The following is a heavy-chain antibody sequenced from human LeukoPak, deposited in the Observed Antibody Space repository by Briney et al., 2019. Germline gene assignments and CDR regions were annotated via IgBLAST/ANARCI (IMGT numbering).Heavy chain of an antibody. CDR3: ARGGGSSAGLEAFDI. CDR1: GFTFSSHW. CDR2: INGDGTQT. Sequence: GGSLRLSCAASGFTFSSHWMHWVRQAPGKGLVWVSRINGDGTQTRNADSVKGRFTISRDNAKNTLYLQMSSLRTEDTAVYLCARGGGSSAGLEAFDIWGRGTMVTVSS. D-gene: IGHD6-19*01. V-gene: IGHV3-74*01. J-gene: IGHJ3*02.